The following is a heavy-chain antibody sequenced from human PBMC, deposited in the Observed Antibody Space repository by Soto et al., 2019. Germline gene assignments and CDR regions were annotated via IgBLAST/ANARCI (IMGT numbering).Heavy chain of an antibody. Sequence: TLSLTCTVSGGSISSSSYYWGWIRQPPGKGLEWIESIYYSGSTYYNPSLKSRVTISVDTSKNQFSLKLSSVTAADTAVYYCARVFRSPGSCYGGMELWGPGTMVTV. CDR3: ARVFRSPGSCYGGMEL. V-gene: IGHV4-39*01. J-gene: IGHJ6*02. CDR2: IYYSGST. CDR1: GGSISSSSYY. D-gene: IGHD2-15*01.